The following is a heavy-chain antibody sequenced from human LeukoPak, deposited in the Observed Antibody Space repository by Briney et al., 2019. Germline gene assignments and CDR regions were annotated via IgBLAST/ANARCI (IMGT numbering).Heavy chain of an antibody. D-gene: IGHD2-2*01. V-gene: IGHV4-39*07. CDR2: IYYSGST. Sequence: SETLSLTCTVSGGSISSSSYYWGWIRQPPGKGLEWIGSIYYSGSTYYNPSLKSRVTMSVDTSKNQFSLKLSSVTAADTAVYYCARGNYCSSTSCRKYFQHWGQGTLVTVSS. CDR3: ARGNYCSSTSCRKYFQH. J-gene: IGHJ1*01. CDR1: GGSISSSSYY.